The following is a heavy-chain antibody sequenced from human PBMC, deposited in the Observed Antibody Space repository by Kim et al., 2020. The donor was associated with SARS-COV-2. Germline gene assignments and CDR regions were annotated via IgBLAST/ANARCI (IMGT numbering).Heavy chain of an antibody. CDR1: GGSISSSNW. CDR2: IYHSGST. D-gene: IGHD3-22*01. V-gene: IGHV4-4*02. Sequence: SETLSLTCAVSGGSISSSNWWSWVRQPPGKGLEWIGEIYHSGSTNYNPSLKSRVTISVDKSKNQFSLKLSSVTAADTAVYYCARAAYPYYEQYYFDYWGQGTLVTVSS. CDR3: ARAAYPYYEQYYFDY. J-gene: IGHJ4*02.